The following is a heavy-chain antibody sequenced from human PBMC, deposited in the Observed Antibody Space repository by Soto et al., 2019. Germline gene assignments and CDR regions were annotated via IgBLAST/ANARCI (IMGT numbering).Heavy chain of an antibody. CDR1: GYVFTSSF. CDR2: VNPSVGST. Sequence: QVQLLQSGAEVKKPGASVQVSCKASGYVFTSSFVHWVRQAPGQGLEWMGMVNPSVGSTAYAHKFQGRIAVTRELSTATVYTDLRSLTSADTAIYYCARAVNRVIMPDDTEAYSGFDVWGQGTTVIVSS. CDR3: ARAVNRVIMPDDTEAYSGFDV. V-gene: IGHV1-46*01. J-gene: IGHJ6*02. D-gene: IGHD2-2*01.